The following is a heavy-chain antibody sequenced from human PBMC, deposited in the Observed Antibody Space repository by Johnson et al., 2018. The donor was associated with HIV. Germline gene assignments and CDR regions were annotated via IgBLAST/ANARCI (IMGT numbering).Heavy chain of an antibody. CDR3: ARARDWNYGDI. CDR2: IYSGGST. Sequence: EVQLVESGGGVVQPGRSLRLSCAASGFTVSSNYMSWVRQAPGKGLEWVSVIYSGGSTYYADSVKGRFTISRDNSKNTLYLQMNSLRAEDTAVYYCARARDWNYGDIWGQGTMVTVSS. V-gene: IGHV3-66*02. CDR1: GFTVSSNY. D-gene: IGHD1-7*01. J-gene: IGHJ3*02.